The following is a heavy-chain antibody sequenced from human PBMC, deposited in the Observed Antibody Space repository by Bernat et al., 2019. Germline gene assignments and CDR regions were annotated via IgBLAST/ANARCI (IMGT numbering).Heavy chain of an antibody. J-gene: IGHJ4*02. CDR3: ARHKWGYYFDY. D-gene: IGHD2-15*01. CDR1: GDSVSGNSGA. Sequence: QVQLQQSGPGLVKPSQTLSLTCTISGDSVSGNSGAWNWLRQSPSRGLEWLRRTYYRSKWYNDYAVSVKGRITINPDTSKNQFSLQLNSVAPEDTAVYYCARHKWGYYFDYWGQGTLVTVSS. CDR2: TYYRSKWYN. V-gene: IGHV6-1*01.